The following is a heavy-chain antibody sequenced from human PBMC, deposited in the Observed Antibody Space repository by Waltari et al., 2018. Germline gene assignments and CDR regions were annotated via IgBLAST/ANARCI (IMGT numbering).Heavy chain of an antibody. CDR1: EYTFTSSY. J-gene: IGHJ6*02. CDR3: ASDTGALWMDV. CDR2: INPRGGRT. V-gene: IGHV1-46*01. D-gene: IGHD2-21*01. Sequence: QVQLVQSGAEVKKPGASVKISCKTSEYTFTSSYVHWVRQAPGQGLEWMGIINPRGGRTIYAQKFQGRVTMTRDTSTSTVYMELSSLRSEDTAVYYCASDTGALWMDVWGQGTTVTVSS.